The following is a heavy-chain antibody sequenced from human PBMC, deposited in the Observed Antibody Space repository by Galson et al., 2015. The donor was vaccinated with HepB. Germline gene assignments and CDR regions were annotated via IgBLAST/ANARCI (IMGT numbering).Heavy chain of an antibody. CDR3: ARTRAYGSNSFYY. CDR2: ISGSSSYT. V-gene: IGHV3-11*06. D-gene: IGHD4-23*01. Sequence: LRLSCAASGFTFSDSYMNWIRQAPGKGLEWLPYISGSSSYTNYADSVKGRFTISRDNAKNSLFLQMNSLRPEDTAVYFCARTRAYGSNSFYYWGQGTLVTVSS. J-gene: IGHJ4*02. CDR1: GFTFSDSY.